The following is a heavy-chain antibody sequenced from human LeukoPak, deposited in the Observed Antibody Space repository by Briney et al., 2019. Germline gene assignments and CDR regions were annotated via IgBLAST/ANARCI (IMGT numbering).Heavy chain of an antibody. CDR3: ARGRAKSLSYDY. D-gene: IGHD3-10*01. J-gene: IGHJ4*02. CDR2: INHSGST. V-gene: IGHV4-34*01. CDR1: GGSFSGYY. Sequence: PSKTLSLTCAVYGGSFSGYYWSWIRQPPGKGLEWIGEINHSGSTNYNPSLKSRVTISVDTSKNQFSLKLSSVTAADTAVYYCARGRAKSLSYDYWGQGTLVTVSS.